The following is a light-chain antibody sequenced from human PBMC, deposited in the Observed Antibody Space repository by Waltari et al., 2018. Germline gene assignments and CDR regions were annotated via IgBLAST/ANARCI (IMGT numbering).Light chain of an antibody. CDR2: KTF. J-gene: IGKJ2*03. V-gene: IGKV1-5*03. Sequence: DIQMTQSPSTLPASVGDRVTITCRASRSISTLLAWFQQKPGNPPKLLIYKTFNLERGVPSRFSGSGSGTEFTLTITSLQPADFATYYCQQYSSSSMFSFGQGTKLEIK. CDR1: RSISTL. CDR3: QQYSSSSMFS.